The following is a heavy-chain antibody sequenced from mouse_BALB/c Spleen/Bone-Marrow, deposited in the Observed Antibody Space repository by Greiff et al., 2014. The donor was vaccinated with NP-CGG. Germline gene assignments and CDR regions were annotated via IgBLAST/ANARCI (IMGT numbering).Heavy chain of an antibody. J-gene: IGHJ2*01. CDR2: ISSGGSYT. D-gene: IGHD1-1*01. CDR1: GFTFNNYG. Sequence: VHLVESGGDLVKPGGSLKLSCAASGFTFNNYGMSWVRQTPDKRLEWVATISSGGSYTYYPDTVKGRFTISRDNAKNTLYLQMGSLRSEDTAMYYCARQITSDFDYWGQGTALTVSS. CDR3: ARQITSDFDY. V-gene: IGHV5-6*01.